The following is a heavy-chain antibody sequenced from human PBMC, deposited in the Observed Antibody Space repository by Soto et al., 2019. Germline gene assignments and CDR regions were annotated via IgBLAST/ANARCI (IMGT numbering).Heavy chain of an antibody. J-gene: IGHJ4*02. V-gene: IGHV3-15*01. CDR3: LMVGATTIDY. CDR1: GFTFSNAW. Sequence: PGGSLRLSCAASGFTFSNAWMSWVRQAPGKGLEWVGRIKSKTDGGITDYAAPVKGRFTISRDDSKNTLYLQMNSLKTEDTAVYYCLMVGATTIDYWGQGTLVTVSS. D-gene: IGHD1-26*01. CDR2: IKSKTDGGIT.